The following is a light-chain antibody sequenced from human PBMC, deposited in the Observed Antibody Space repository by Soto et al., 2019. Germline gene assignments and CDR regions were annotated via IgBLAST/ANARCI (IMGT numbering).Light chain of an antibody. CDR3: QQYNNWPRAT. CDR1: QSVSSY. V-gene: IGKV3D-15*01. CDR2: DAS. J-gene: IGKJ4*01. Sequence: EFVLTQSPGTLSLSPGERATLSCRASQSVSSYLAWYQQKPGQAPRLLIYDASNRATGIPARFSGSGSGTEFNLTISSLQSEDFGVYYCQQYNNWPRATFGGGTKVDIK.